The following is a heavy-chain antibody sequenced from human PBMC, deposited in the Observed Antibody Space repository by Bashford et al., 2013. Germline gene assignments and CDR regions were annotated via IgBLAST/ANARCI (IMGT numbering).Heavy chain of an antibody. D-gene: IGHD4-17*01. Sequence: SSETLSLTCTVSGGSISSYYWSWIRQPAGKGLEWIGRIYTSGSTNYNPSLKSRVTMSVDTSKNQFSLKLSSVTAADTAVYYCARDLTPDTDYGDFNYYYYGMDVVGPRDHGHRLL. CDR1: GGSISSYY. J-gene: IGHJ6*02. CDR2: IYTSGST. CDR3: ARDLTPDTDYGDFNYYYYGMDV. V-gene: IGHV4-4*07.